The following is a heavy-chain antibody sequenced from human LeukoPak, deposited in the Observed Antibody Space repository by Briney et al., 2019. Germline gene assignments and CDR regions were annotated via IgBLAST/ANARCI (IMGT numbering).Heavy chain of an antibody. Sequence: ASVTVSCTASGYTFTGYYMHWVRQASGQGLEWMGRMNPNSGHTGYAQKSQGRVAMTRNTSISTAYMELSGLRSEDTAMYYCARGVSGWYLNYYYYAMDVWGQGTTVTVSS. J-gene: IGHJ6*02. CDR2: MNPNSGHT. D-gene: IGHD6-19*01. CDR1: GYTFTGYY. V-gene: IGHV1-8*02. CDR3: ARGVSGWYLNYYYYAMDV.